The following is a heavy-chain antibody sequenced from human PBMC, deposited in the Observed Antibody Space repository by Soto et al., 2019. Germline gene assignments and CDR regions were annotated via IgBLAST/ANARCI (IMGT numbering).Heavy chain of an antibody. V-gene: IGHV3-53*01. J-gene: IGHJ5*02. CDR2: IYSGGAT. CDR1: GFSVSSSH. Sequence: EVQLVDSGGGLIQPGGSLRLSCAASGFSVSSSHMIWVRQAPGKGLEWVSVIYSGGATYYAVSVKGRFTISSDRSKNTVDLQMDGLRTEDTAVYHGAKLSPYGSESYSFRYHWIDPWGQGTLVTVSS. D-gene: IGHD3-10*01. CDR3: AKLSPYGSESYSFRYHWIDP.